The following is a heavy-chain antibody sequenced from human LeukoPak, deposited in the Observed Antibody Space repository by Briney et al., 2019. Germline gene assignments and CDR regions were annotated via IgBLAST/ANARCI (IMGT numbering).Heavy chain of an antibody. V-gene: IGHV5-51*01. D-gene: IGHD2-2*02. CDR3: ARVVPAAIPRPWFDP. Sequence: GEALQISFEGSGYRFTSYWIGWVRPMPGKGLGWMGIIYPGDSDTRYSPSFQGQVTISADKSISTAYLQWSSLKASDTAMYYCARVVPAAIPRPWFDPWGQGTLVTVSS. CDR1: GYRFTSYW. CDR2: IYPGDSDT. J-gene: IGHJ5*02.